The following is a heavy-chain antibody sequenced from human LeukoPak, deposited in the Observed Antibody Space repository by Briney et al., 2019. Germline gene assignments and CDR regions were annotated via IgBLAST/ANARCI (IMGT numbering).Heavy chain of an antibody. D-gene: IGHD6-13*01. V-gene: IGHV3-66*01. Sequence: GGSLRLSCAASGFTFSSNYMSWVRQAPGKGLEWVSVIYSGGSTYYADSVKGRFTISRDNSKNTLYLQMNSLRAEDTAVYYCARDPGIAAAGDYWGQGTLVTVSS. CDR1: GFTFSSNY. J-gene: IGHJ4*02. CDR3: ARDPGIAAAGDY. CDR2: IYSGGST.